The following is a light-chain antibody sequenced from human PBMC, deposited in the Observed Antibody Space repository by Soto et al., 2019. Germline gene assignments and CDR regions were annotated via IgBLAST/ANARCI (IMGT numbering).Light chain of an antibody. Sequence: DIQMTQSPSSLSASVGDRVTITCRASQSISSYLNWYQQKPGKAPKLLIYAASSLQSGVTSRFSGSGSGTDFTLTISSLQPEDFATYYCQQRYSTLITFGQGTRLEIK. CDR2: AAS. J-gene: IGKJ5*01. V-gene: IGKV1-39*01. CDR1: QSISSY. CDR3: QQRYSTLIT.